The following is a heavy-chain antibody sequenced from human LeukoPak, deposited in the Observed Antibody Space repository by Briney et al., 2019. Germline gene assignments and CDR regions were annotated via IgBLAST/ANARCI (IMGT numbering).Heavy chain of an antibody. CDR2: IKSKTDGGTT. J-gene: IGHJ6*02. D-gene: IGHD3-10*01. V-gene: IGHV3-15*01. Sequence: GGSLRLSCAASGSTFSNAWTSWVRQAPGKGLEWVGRIKSKTDGGTTDYAAPVKGRFTISRDDSKNTLYLQMNSLKTEDTAVYYCTTDRYGSGSYGDYYYYYGMDVWGQGTTVTVSS. CDR1: GSTFSNAW. CDR3: TTDRYGSGSYGDYYYYYGMDV.